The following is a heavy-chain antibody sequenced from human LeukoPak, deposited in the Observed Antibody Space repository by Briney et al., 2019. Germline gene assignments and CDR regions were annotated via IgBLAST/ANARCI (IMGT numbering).Heavy chain of an antibody. J-gene: IGHJ4*02. CDR1: GYTFTSYG. CDR3: ARDSPISSSGYYLPFDY. V-gene: IGHV1-18*01. CDR2: ISAYNGNT. Sequence: ASVKVSCKASGYTFTSYGISWVRQAPGQGLEWMGWISAYNGNTNYAQKLQGRVTMTTDTSTSTAYMELRSLRSDDTAVYYCARDSPISSSGYYLPFDYWGQGTLVTVSS. D-gene: IGHD3-22*01.